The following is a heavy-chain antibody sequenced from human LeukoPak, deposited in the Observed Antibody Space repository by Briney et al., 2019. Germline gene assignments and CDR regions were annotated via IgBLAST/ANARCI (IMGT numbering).Heavy chain of an antibody. J-gene: IGHJ6*03. Sequence: GGSLRLSCAASGFTFDDYAMHWVRQAPGKGLEWVSGISWNSGSIGYADSVKGRFTISRDNAKNSLYLQMNSLRAEDMALYYCAKGGGMSDKDGGDYYYMDVWGKGTTVTVSS. CDR2: ISWNSGSI. V-gene: IGHV3-9*03. CDR1: GFTFDDYA. CDR3: AKGGGMSDKDGGDYYYMDV. D-gene: IGHD2-15*01.